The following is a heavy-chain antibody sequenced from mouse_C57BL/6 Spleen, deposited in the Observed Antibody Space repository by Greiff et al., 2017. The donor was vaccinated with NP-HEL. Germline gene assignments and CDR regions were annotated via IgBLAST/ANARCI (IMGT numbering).Heavy chain of an antibody. D-gene: IGHD1-1*01. CDR2: IYPRSGNT. Sequence: QVQLQQSGAELARPGASVKLSCKASGYTFTSYGISWVKQRTGQGLEWIGEIYPRSGNTYYNEKFKGKATLTADESSSTAYMELRSLTSEDSAVYFCAHYYGSSYGFAYWGQGTLVTVSA. CDR1: GYTFTSYG. J-gene: IGHJ3*01. CDR3: AHYYGSSYGFAY. V-gene: IGHV1-81*01.